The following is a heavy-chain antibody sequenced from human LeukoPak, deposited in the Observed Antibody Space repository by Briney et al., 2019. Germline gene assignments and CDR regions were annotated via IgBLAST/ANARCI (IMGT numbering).Heavy chain of an antibody. D-gene: IGHD3-10*01. J-gene: IGHJ4*02. Sequence: PGGSLRLSCAASGFTFSSYGMHWVRQAPGKGLEWVAVISYDGSNKYYADSVKGRFTISRDNSKNTLYLQMNSLRAEDTAVYYCAKDGGGYFDYGGQGTLVTVSS. CDR3: AKDGGGYFDY. V-gene: IGHV3-30*18. CDR1: GFTFSSYG. CDR2: ISYDGSNK.